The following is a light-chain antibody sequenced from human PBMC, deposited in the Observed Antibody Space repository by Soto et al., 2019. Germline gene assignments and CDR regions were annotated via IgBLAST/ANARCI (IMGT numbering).Light chain of an antibody. V-gene: IGKV3-15*01. CDR1: PSVSSN. CDR2: GAS. Sequence: EIVMTQSPATLSVSPGERATLSCRASPSVSSNLAWYQQKPGQAPRLLIHGASTRATGIPARFSGSGSGTEFTLTISSLQSADFGVYYCQQYNNWPLYTFGQGTKLEIK. CDR3: QQYNNWPLYT. J-gene: IGKJ2*01.